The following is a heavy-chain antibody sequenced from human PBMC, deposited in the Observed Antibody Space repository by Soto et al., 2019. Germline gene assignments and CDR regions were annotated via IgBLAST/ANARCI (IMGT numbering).Heavy chain of an antibody. Sequence: GGSLRLSCAASGFTFSSYAMSWVRQAPGKGLEWVSAISGSGGSTYYADSVKGRFTISRDNSKNTLYLQMNSLRAEDTAVYYCAKDFGYDSSGYKSRAFDYWGQGTLVTVSS. CDR2: ISGSGGST. J-gene: IGHJ4*02. V-gene: IGHV3-23*01. D-gene: IGHD3-22*01. CDR1: GFTFSSYA. CDR3: AKDFGYDSSGYKSRAFDY.